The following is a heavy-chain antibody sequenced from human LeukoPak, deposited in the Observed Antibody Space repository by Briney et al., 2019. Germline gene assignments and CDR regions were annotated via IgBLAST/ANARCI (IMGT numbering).Heavy chain of an antibody. CDR1: GGSISSYY. V-gene: IGHV4-59*01. J-gene: IGHJ4*02. CDR2: IYYSGST. Sequence: TSETLSLTCTVSGGSISSYYWSWIRQPPGKGLEWIGYIYYSGSTNYNPSLKSRVTISVDTSKNQFSLKLSSVIAADTAVYYCARRDYYDSSGYYYFDYWGQGTLVTVSS. D-gene: IGHD3-22*01. CDR3: ARRDYYDSSGYYYFDY.